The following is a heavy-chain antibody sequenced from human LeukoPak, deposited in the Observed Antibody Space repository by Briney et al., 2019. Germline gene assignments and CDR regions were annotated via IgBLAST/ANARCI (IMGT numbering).Heavy chain of an antibody. CDR3: SRDSEDYDSGSYPAT. CDR1: VSTFASFY. D-gene: IGHD3-10*01. CDR2: INPRGGST. V-gene: IGHV1-46*01. J-gene: IGHJ4*02. Sequence: ASVKVSCKASVSTFASFYMHWVRQAPGQGLEGMGIINPRGGSTSCAQKSQGRVAMTRDASTSTVYMELSSLRSEDTAVYYCSRDSEDYDSGSYPATWGQGTLVIVSS.